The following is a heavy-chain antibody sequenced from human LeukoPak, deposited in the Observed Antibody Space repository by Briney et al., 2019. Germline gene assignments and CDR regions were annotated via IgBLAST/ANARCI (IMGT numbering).Heavy chain of an antibody. CDR1: RFTFSNYW. D-gene: IGHD6-6*01. CDR3: ARGVAALMVV. CDR2: IKQDASEK. J-gene: IGHJ6*03. V-gene: IGHV3-7*04. Sequence: GGSLRLSCAASRFTFSNYWMNWVRQAPGKGLEWVANIKQDASEKYYVDSVRGRFTISRDNAKNSLYLQMDSLRGEDTAAYFCARGVAALMVVWGKGTTVTVSS.